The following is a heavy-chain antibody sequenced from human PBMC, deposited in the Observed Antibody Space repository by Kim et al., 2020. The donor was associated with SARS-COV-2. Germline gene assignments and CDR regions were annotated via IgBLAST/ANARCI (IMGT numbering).Heavy chain of an antibody. J-gene: IGHJ4*02. V-gene: IGHV3-72*01. CDR3: ARGGGSDWSTTAIDY. D-gene: IGHD3-9*01. Sequence: ASVKGRFSISRDDSKTSMYLQMNSLETEDTAVYYCARGGGSDWSTTAIDYWGQGTLVTVSS.